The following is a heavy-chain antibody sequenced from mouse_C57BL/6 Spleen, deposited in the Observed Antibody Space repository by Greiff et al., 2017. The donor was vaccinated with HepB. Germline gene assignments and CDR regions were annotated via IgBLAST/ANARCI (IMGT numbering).Heavy chain of an antibody. J-gene: IGHJ4*01. V-gene: IGHV3-1*01. CDR2: ISYSGST. CDR3: ARGYYYAMDD. Sequence: EVQLQESGPGMVKPSQSLSLTCTVTGYSITSGYDWHWIRHFPGNKLEWMGYISYSGSTNYNPSLKSRISITHDTSKNHFFLKLNSVTTEDTATYYCARGYYYAMDDWGQGTAVTVSS. CDR1: GYSITSGYD.